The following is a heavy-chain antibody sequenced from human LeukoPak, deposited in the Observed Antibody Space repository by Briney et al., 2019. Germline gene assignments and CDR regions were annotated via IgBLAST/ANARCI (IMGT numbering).Heavy chain of an antibody. CDR2: ISSSSGTI. Sequence: GGSLRLSCAASGFTFSSYSMNWVRQAPGKGLEWVSYISSSSGTIYYADSVKGRFTISRDNAKNSLYLQMNSLRAEDTAVYYCARGAYWGQGTLVTVSS. CDR3: ARGAY. J-gene: IGHJ4*02. CDR1: GFTFSSYS. V-gene: IGHV3-48*04.